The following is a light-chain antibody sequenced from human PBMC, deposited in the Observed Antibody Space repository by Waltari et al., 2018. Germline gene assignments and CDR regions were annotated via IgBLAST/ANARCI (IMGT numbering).Light chain of an antibody. CDR1: NSNIGGNS. CDR3: AVWDDSLGGV. Sequence: QSVLTQPPSVSGTPGQRVTISCSGSNSNIGGNSVNWYQQVPGTAPKLLIYNYNQGPSGVPDRFSASKSGTSASLAITGLQSEDEADYYCAVWDDSLGGVFGGGTKLTVL. V-gene: IGLV1-44*01. J-gene: IGLJ3*02. CDR2: NYN.